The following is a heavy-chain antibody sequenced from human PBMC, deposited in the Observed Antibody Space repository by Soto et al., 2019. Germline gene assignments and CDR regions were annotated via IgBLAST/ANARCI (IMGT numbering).Heavy chain of an antibody. Sequence: TSETLSLTCTVSGGSISSYYWSWIRQPPGKGLEWIGYIYYIGGTNYNPSLKSRVTISVDTSKNQFSLKLSSVTAADTAVYYCARGLRRQLLNWFDPWGQGTLVTVSS. CDR1: GGSISSYY. CDR3: ARGLRRQLLNWFDP. V-gene: IGHV4-59*01. CDR2: IYYIGGT. D-gene: IGHD2-2*01. J-gene: IGHJ5*02.